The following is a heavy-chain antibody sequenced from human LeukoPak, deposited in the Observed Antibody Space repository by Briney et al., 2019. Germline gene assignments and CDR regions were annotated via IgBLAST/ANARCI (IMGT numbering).Heavy chain of an antibody. V-gene: IGHV1-2*02. J-gene: IGHJ3*02. CDR3: ARKKWAGRLRYFDWSDSGGGAFDI. Sequence: AASVKVSCKASGYTFTCYYMHWVRQAPGQGLEWMGWINPNSGGTNYAQKFQGRVTMTSDTSISTAYMALSRLRSDDTVVYYCARKKWAGRLRYFDWSDSGGGAFDIWGQGTLVTVSS. D-gene: IGHD3-9*01. CDR2: INPNSGGT. CDR1: GYTFTCYY.